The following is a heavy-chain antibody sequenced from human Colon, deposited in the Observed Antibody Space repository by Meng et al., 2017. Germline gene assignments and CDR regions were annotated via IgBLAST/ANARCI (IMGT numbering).Heavy chain of an antibody. D-gene: IGHD3/OR15-3a*01. V-gene: IGHV4-30-4*01. CDR1: GASVDSGSYH. CDR3: IAYMVGRGGLGS. J-gene: IGHJ5*02. CDR2: TYKGRST. Sequence: QVQLQESGQGLVKPSETRSLTCPVSGASVDSGSYHWSWVRQPPGKGLECIGYTYKGRSTYYNPSLKSRVSMSEDTSKNQFSLTLNSVTAADTGVYYCIAYMVGRGGLGSWGQGTLVTVSS.